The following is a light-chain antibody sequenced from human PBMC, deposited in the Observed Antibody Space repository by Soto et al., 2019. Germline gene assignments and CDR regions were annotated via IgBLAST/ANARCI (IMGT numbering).Light chain of an antibody. Sequence: QSVLTQPASVSGSPGQSITISCTGTSSDVGGYNYVSWYQQHPGKAPKLMIYDVSNRPSGVSNRFSGSKSGNTASLTISGLQAEGEADYYCSSYTSSSPLVFGTGTKPTV. CDR2: DVS. CDR1: SSDVGGYNY. CDR3: SSYTSSSPLV. J-gene: IGLJ1*01. V-gene: IGLV2-14*01.